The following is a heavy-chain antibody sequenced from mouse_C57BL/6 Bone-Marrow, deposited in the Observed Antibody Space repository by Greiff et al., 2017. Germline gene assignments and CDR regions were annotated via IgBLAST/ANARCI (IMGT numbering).Heavy chain of an antibody. V-gene: IGHV5-17*01. CDR2: ISSGSSTI. J-gene: IGHJ2*01. CDR1: GFTFSDYG. Sequence: EVKLVESGGGLVKPGGSLKLSCAASGFTFSDYGMHWVRQAPEKGLEWVAYISSGSSTIYYAETVKGRFTLSRDNAKNTLFLQMTSLRSEDTAMYYCASGGWSPHFDDWGQGTTLTVSS. CDR3: ASGGWSPHFDD. D-gene: IGHD3-3*01.